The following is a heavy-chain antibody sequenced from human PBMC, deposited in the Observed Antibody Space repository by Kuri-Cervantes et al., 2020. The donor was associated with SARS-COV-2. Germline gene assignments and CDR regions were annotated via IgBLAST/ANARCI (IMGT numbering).Heavy chain of an antibody. D-gene: IGHD1-1*01. CDR2: ISGSGGST. V-gene: IGHV3-23*01. CDR3: ARGYRYNLPYFDY. CDR1: GFTFSSYA. Sequence: GESLKISCAASGFTFSSYAMSWVRQAPGKGLEWVSAISGSGGSTYYADSVKSRFTISRDNSRNTLYLQMNSLRAEDTAVYYCARGYRYNLPYFDYWGQGTLVTVSS. J-gene: IGHJ4*02.